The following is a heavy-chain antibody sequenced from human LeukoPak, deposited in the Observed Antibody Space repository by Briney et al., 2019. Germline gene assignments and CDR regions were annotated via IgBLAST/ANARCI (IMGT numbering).Heavy chain of an antibody. CDR2: ISGSGGST. CDR3: AKRWSGYYGSGSYFS. CDR1: GFTFSSYA. Sequence: GGSLRLSCAAPGFTFSSYAMSWVRQAPGKGLEWVSAISGSGGSTYYADSVKGRFTISRDNSKNTLYLQMNSLRAEDTAVYYCAKRWSGYYGSGSYFSWGQGTLVTVSS. D-gene: IGHD3-10*01. J-gene: IGHJ4*02. V-gene: IGHV3-23*01.